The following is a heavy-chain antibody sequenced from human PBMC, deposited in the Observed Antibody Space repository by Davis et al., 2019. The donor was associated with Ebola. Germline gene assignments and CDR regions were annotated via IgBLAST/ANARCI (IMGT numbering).Heavy chain of an antibody. J-gene: IGHJ5*01. V-gene: IGHV3-7*01. D-gene: IGHD2/OR15-2a*01. CDR2: IKQDGSEK. Sequence: GESLKISCAASGFTFSSYWMNWVRQAPGKGLEWVANIKQDGSEKYYMDSVKGRFTISRDNAKNSLFLQMNSLRADDTAVCYCARDPLIIGDATTDSWGQGTLVTVSS. CDR3: ARDPLIIGDATTDS. CDR1: GFTFSSYW.